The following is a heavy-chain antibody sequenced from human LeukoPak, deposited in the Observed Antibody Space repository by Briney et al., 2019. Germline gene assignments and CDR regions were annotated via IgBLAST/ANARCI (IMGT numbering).Heavy chain of an antibody. D-gene: IGHD3-3*01. J-gene: IGHJ6*03. CDR2: IYTSGST. CDR1: GGSISSYY. Sequence: SETLSLTCTVSGGSISSYYWSWIRQPAGKGLEWIGRIYTSGSTNYNPSPKSRVTISVDTSKNQLSLKVTSVTAADTAVYYCANAPPKGHDFWSGNYNYMDVWGKGTTVSVSS. V-gene: IGHV4-4*07. CDR3: ANAPPKGHDFWSGNYNYMDV.